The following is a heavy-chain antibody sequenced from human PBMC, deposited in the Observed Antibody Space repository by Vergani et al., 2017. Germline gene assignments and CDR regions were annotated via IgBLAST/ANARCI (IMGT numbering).Heavy chain of an antibody. D-gene: IGHD2-8*01. J-gene: IGHJ6*03. Sequence: QVQLQQWGGGLLKPSETLSLTCVVNGGSFTSYHWTWIRQSPGEGLEWVGDIDHTGRPDYNPSLKSRLTMSVDKSRNQFSLTLNSVTATDTAIYFCARVKTETNGHLYYYYYMEGWGQGTAVTVS. CDR3: ARVKTETNGHLYYYYYMEG. CDR2: IDHTGRP. CDR1: GGSFTSYH. V-gene: IGHV4-34*01.